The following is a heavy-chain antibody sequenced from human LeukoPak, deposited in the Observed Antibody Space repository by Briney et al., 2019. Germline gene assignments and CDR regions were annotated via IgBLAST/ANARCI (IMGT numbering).Heavy chain of an antibody. D-gene: IGHD6-13*01. Sequence: PSETLSLTCTVSGGSINSYYWSWIRQPPGKGLEWIGYIYYSGSTNYNPSLKSRVTISVDTSKNQFSLKLSSVTAADTAVYYCARDRGAAAGDEIWGQGTMVTVSS. CDR2: IYYSGST. V-gene: IGHV4-59*01. J-gene: IGHJ3*02. CDR3: ARDRGAAAGDEI. CDR1: GGSINSYY.